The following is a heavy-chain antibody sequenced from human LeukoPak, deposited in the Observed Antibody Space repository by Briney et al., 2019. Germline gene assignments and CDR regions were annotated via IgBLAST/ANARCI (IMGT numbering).Heavy chain of an antibody. CDR3: AREIRSGSYYVFSAIDY. CDR2: IYYSGST. Sequence: SETLSLTCAVYGGSFSGYYWSWIRQHPGKGLEWIGYIYYSGSTYYNPSLKSRVTISVDTSKNQFSLKLSSVTAADTAVYYCAREIRSGSYYVFSAIDYWGQGTLVTVSS. D-gene: IGHD3-10*01. CDR1: GGSFSGYY. J-gene: IGHJ4*02. V-gene: IGHV4-31*11.